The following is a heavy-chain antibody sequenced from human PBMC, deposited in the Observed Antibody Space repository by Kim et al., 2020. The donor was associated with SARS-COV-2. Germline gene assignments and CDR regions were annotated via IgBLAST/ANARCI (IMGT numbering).Heavy chain of an antibody. J-gene: IGHJ3*02. V-gene: IGHV3-23*01. Sequence: KGRFTISRDNSKNTLYLQMNSLRAEDTAVYYCATHYYDFWSGYPLDAFDIWGQGTMVTVSS. D-gene: IGHD3-3*01. CDR3: ATHYYDFWSGYPLDAFDI.